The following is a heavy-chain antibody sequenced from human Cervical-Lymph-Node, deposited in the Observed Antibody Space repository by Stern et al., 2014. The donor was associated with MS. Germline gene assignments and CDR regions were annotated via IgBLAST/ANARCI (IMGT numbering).Heavy chain of an antibody. Sequence: VQLEESGAEVKKPGSSGKVSCKASGGTFSSYAISWVRQAPGQGLEWMGGIIPIFGTANYAQKFQGRVTITADESTSTAYMELSSLRSEDTAVYYCARVVTGTTKDYYGMDVWGQGTTVTVSS. V-gene: IGHV1-69*01. D-gene: IGHD1-7*01. CDR1: GGTFSSYA. CDR2: IIPIFGTA. J-gene: IGHJ6*02. CDR3: ARVVTGTTKDYYGMDV.